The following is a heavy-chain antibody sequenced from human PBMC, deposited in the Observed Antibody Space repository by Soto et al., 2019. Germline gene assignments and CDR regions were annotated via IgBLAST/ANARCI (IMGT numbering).Heavy chain of an antibody. V-gene: IGHV1-2*02. CDR3: AREPATAKPEGVDF. J-gene: IGHJ4*02. CDR1: GYTFSDYY. Sequence: GASVKVSCKASGYTFSDYYIHWVRQAPGQGLEWMGWINPNSGGTKYAPKFQGGVTMTRDTSITTAYMELSRLRSGDTAVYYCAREPATAKPEGVDFWGQGTLVPASS. CDR2: INPNSGGT. D-gene: IGHD1-1*01.